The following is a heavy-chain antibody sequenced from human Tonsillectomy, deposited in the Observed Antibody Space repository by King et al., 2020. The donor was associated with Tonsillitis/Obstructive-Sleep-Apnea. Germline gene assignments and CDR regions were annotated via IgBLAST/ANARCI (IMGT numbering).Heavy chain of an antibody. CDR3: ARGRGSSYDYHFDY. Sequence: MQLQESGPGLVKPSETLSLTCTVSGGSISSYYWGWIRQPPGKGLEWIGYIYYSGSTNYNPSLKSRVTISVDTSKNQLSLRLSSVTAADTALYYCARGRGSSYDYHFDYWGQGTLVTVSS. D-gene: IGHD5-18*01. CDR1: GGSISSYY. J-gene: IGHJ4*02. V-gene: IGHV4-59*01. CDR2: IYYSGST.